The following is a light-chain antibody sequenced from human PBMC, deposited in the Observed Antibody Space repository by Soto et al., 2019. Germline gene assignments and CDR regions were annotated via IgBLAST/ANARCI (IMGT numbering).Light chain of an antibody. Sequence: EIVLTQSPGTLSLSAGERATLSCMASQSVSSSYLAWYQQKPGQAPRLLIYGASTRATGLPDRFRGSGSGADFTLTISRLEPEEFVVYYCQQYGSSPYTCGQGSKLEIE. CDR1: QSVSSSY. J-gene: IGKJ2*01. CDR3: QQYGSSPYT. V-gene: IGKV3-20*01. CDR2: GAS.